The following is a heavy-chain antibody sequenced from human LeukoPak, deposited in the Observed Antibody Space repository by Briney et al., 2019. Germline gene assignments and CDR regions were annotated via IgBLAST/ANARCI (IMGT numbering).Heavy chain of an antibody. CDR2: ISSSSSYI. CDR1: GFTFSSYS. J-gene: IGHJ6*02. V-gene: IGHV3-21*01. CDR3: AREDIVATISFDYYGMDV. D-gene: IGHD5-12*01. Sequence: PGGSLRLSCAASGFTFSSYSMNWVRQAPGKGLEWVSSISSSSSYIYYADSVEGRFTISRDNAKNSLYLQMNSLRAEDTAVYYCAREDIVATISFDYYGMDVWGQGTTVTVSS.